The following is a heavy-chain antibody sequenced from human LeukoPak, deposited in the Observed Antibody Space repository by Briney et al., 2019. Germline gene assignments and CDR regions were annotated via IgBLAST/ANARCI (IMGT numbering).Heavy chain of an antibody. CDR3: AGGGKGNWFDP. CDR2: INHSGST. D-gene: IGHD1-26*01. V-gene: IGHV4-34*01. CDR1: GGSFSGYY. Sequence: SETLSLTCAVYGGSFSGYYWSWIRQPPGKGLEWIGEINHSGSTNYNPSLKSRVTISVDTSKNQFSLKLSSVTAADTAVYYCAGGGKGNWFDPWGQGTLVNVSS. J-gene: IGHJ5*02.